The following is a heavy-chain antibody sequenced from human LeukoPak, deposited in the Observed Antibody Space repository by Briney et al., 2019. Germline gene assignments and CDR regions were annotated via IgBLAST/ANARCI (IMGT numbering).Heavy chain of an antibody. J-gene: IGHJ6*03. Sequence: GGSLRLSCAAFGFTFSSYWMRWVREAPGKGLVWVSRINTDGSSTSYADSVKGRFTISRDDAKNTLYLQMNSLRAEDTAVYYCARDDRPKYDFWSGQIDYYYMDVWGKGTTVTVSS. CDR2: INTDGSST. V-gene: IGHV3-74*01. D-gene: IGHD3-3*01. CDR1: GFTFSSYW. CDR3: ARDDRPKYDFWSGQIDYYYMDV.